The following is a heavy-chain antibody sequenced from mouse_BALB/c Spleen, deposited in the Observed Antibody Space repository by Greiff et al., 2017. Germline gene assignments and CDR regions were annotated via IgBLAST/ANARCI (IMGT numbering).Heavy chain of an antibody. CDR2: ISYSGST. D-gene: IGHD2-4*01. Sequence: EVKLVESGPGLVKPSQSLSLTCTVTGYSITSDYAWNWIRQFPGNKLEWMGYISYSGSTSYNPSLKSRISITRDTSKNQFFLQLNSVTTEDTATYYCARGEIYYEGWFAYWGQGTLVTVSA. V-gene: IGHV3-2*02. CDR1: GYSITSDYA. J-gene: IGHJ3*01. CDR3: ARGEIYYEGWFAY.